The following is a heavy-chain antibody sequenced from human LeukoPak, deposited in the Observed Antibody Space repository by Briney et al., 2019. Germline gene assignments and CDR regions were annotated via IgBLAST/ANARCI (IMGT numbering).Heavy chain of an antibody. CDR2: IIPIFGTA. Sequence: ASVKVSCKASGGTFSSYAISWVRQAPGPGLEWMGGIIPIFGTANYAQKSQGRVTIAADESTSTAYMELSSLRSEDTAVYYCARDGYNLDYYYYMDVWGKGTTVTVSS. CDR3: ARDGYNLDYYYYMDV. CDR1: GGTFSSYA. V-gene: IGHV1-69*13. D-gene: IGHD5-24*01. J-gene: IGHJ6*03.